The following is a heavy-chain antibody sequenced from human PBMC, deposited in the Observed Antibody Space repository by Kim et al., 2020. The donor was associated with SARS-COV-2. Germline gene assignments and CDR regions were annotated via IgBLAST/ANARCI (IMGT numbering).Heavy chain of an antibody. J-gene: IGHJ5*02. Sequence: ATKFQGRVTITADESTSTAYMELSSLRSEDTAGYYCARPYSSSWDNWFDPWGQGTLVTVSS. D-gene: IGHD6-13*01. V-gene: IGHV1-69*01. CDR3: ARPYSSSWDNWFDP.